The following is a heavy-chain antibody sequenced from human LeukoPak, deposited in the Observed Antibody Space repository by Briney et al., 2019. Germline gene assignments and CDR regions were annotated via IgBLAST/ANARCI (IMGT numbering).Heavy chain of an antibody. CDR3: PIDKSPKYNYASRSYSYFDY. CDR2: IRYDGSNK. V-gene: IGHV3-30*02. J-gene: IGHJ4*02. Sequence: GGSLRLSPVPSGHALIGAGLHSVCQAPGKGLEGVAFIRYDGSNKYYADSVKGRFTISIDNSKNTLYLQMNMLIDEEKSVYYCPIDKSPKYNYASRSYSYFDYWGQGTLVTVSS. CDR1: GHALIGAG. D-gene: IGHD3-22*01.